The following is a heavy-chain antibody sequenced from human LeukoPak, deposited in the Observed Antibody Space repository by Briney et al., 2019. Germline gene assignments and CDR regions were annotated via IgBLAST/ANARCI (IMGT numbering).Heavy chain of an antibody. J-gene: IGHJ3*02. Sequence: ASVKVSCKASGYTFTSYYMHWVRQAPGQGLEWVGIINPSGGSTSYAQKFQGRVTMTRDMSTSTVYMELSSLRSEDTAVYYCARPYSSSWYSSAFDIWGQGTMVTVSS. V-gene: IGHV1-46*01. D-gene: IGHD6-13*01. CDR3: ARPYSSSWYSSAFDI. CDR2: INPSGGST. CDR1: GYTFTSYY.